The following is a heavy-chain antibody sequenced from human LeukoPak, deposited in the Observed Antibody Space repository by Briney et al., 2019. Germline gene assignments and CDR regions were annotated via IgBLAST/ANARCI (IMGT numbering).Heavy chain of an antibody. Sequence: PGGSLRLSCAASGFTFSSYSMNWVRQAPGKGLEWVSSISSSSSYIYYADSVKGRFTISRDNAKNSLYLQMNSLRAEDTAVYYCAREKYYYDSSGYSSPYYYYGMDVWGQGTTVTVSS. CDR3: AREKYYYDSSGYSSPYYYYGMDV. J-gene: IGHJ6*02. CDR2: ISSSSSYI. CDR1: GFTFSSYS. D-gene: IGHD3-22*01. V-gene: IGHV3-21*01.